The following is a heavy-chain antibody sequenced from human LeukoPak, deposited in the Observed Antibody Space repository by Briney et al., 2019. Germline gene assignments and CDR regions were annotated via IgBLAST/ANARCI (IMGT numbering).Heavy chain of an antibody. CDR1: GVNISSDY. J-gene: IGHJ4*02. D-gene: IGHD3-10*01. V-gene: IGHV3-53*05. CDR2: IYSGGNS. CDR3: ANRMSF. Sequence: GGSLSLSCAASGVNISSDYMSWVRQAPGKGLEWVSLIYSGGNSYYADSVKGRFTIYRDNSKNTLYLQMSSLTTEDTAIYYCANRMSFGGPGTLVTVSS.